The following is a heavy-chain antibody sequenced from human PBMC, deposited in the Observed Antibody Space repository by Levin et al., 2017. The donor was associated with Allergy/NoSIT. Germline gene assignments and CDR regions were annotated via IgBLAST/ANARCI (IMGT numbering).Heavy chain of an antibody. D-gene: IGHD2-2*01. V-gene: IGHV3-30*18. J-gene: IGHJ6*02. Sequence: PGESLKISCAASGFTFSSQGMHWVRQAPGKGLEWVAALSSDGSDKYYVDSVKGRFTISRDNSKNTLYLQMNSLRVEDPAVYYCAKGGVRYCAGPSCSYVAMEVWGQGTTITVSS. CDR2: LSSDGSDK. CDR3: AKGGVRYCAGPSCSYVAMEV. CDR1: GFTFSSQG.